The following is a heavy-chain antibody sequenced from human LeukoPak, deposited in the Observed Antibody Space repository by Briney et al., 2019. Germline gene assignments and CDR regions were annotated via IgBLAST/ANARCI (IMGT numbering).Heavy chain of an antibody. CDR3: ARILADQNAFDI. V-gene: IGHV4-59*08. J-gene: IGHJ3*02. Sequence: PSETLSLTCTVSGGSISSYYWSWVRQPPGKGLEWIGTIYYSGTTTYNSSLKSRLTISVDTSKNQVSLKVSSVTAADTAMFYCARILADQNAFDIWGQGTMVTVSS. CDR1: GGSISSYY. D-gene: IGHD2-8*02. CDR2: IYYSGTT.